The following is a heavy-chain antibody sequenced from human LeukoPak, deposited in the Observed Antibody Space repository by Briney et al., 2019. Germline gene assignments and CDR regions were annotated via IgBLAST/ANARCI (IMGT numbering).Heavy chain of an antibody. Sequence: GRSLRLSCSASGFTFNNYAMSWVRQAPGKGLEWVSGLSGLGDSKYYAGSVNGRSSISRDNANNRLYLQMNNLRAEDTAAYYCAKDFRDSSMFTDGYFDSWGQGTLVTVSS. CDR1: GFTFNNYA. CDR2: LSGLGDSK. CDR3: AKDFRDSSMFTDGYFDS. V-gene: IGHV3-23*01. J-gene: IGHJ4*02. D-gene: IGHD5-18*01.